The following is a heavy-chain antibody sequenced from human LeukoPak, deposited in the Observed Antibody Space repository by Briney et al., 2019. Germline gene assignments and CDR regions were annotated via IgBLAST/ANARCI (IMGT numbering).Heavy chain of an antibody. J-gene: IGHJ4*02. CDR1: GGSISSRSHY. CDR3: ATPAGPFGDYDM. V-gene: IGHV4-39*01. Sequence: PSETLSLTCTVSGGSISSRSHYWGWIRQPPGKGLEWIGSIYYSGTTYHSPSLKSRVTISVDTSKNQFSLKLSSVTAADTALYYWATPAGPFGDYDMWGQGTLVIVAS. D-gene: IGHD4-17*01. CDR2: IYYSGTT.